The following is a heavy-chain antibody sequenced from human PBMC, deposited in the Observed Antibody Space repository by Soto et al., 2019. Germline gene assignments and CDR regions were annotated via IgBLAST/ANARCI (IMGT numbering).Heavy chain of an antibody. Sequence: QVQLVQSGAEVKKPGSSVKVSCKASGGTFGNYGFSWVRQGPGQGLEWMGGIIPIFGTTNYAQRFLGRFTITADKSTNTAYMERGSLRSDDTAVYYCARDYYDGRGSCSWSFDLWGRGTLVTVSS. J-gene: IGHJ2*01. CDR3: ARDYYDGRGSCSWSFDL. CDR1: GGTFGNYG. V-gene: IGHV1-69*06. D-gene: IGHD3-22*01. CDR2: IIPIFGTT.